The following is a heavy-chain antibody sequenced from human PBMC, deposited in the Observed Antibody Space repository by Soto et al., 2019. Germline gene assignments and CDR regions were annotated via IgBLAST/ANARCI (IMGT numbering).Heavy chain of an antibody. V-gene: IGHV3-48*01. CDR1: GFTFSSYC. CDR2: ISSTSSTI. Sequence: EVQLVESGGGLVQPGGSLRLSCAASGFTFSSYCMNWVRQAPGKGLEWMSYISSTSSTIHYADSVKGRFTISRDNAKNSLYLQMNSLRAEDTAVYYCARGYYDFWSAAVQHWGQGTPVTVSS. J-gene: IGHJ1*01. CDR3: ARGYYDFWSAAVQH. D-gene: IGHD3-3*01.